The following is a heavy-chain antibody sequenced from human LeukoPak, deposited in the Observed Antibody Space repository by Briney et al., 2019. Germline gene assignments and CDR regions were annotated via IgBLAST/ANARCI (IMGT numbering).Heavy chain of an antibody. CDR2: IYHSGST. D-gene: IGHD3-16*02. V-gene: IGHV4-38-2*02. CDR1: GYSNSSGYY. J-gene: IGHJ4*02. CDR3: ARVRLRLGELSFTFDY. Sequence: SETLSLTCTVSGYSNSSGYYWGWSRQPPGRGLEWIGSIYHSGSTYYNPSLKSRVTISVDTSKNQFSLKLSSVAAADTAVYYCARVRLRLGELSFTFDYWGQGTLVTVSS.